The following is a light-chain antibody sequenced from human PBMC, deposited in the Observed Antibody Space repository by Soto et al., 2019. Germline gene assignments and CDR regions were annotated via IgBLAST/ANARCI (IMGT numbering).Light chain of an antibody. J-gene: IGLJ2*01. CDR1: SSDVGGYNY. CDR3: SSYTSSSRPL. Sequence: QSVLTQPASVSGSPGQSITISCTGTSSDVGGYNYVSWYQQHPGKAPKLMIYDVSNRPSGVSNRFSGSKSGNTASLTISGLQAEDEADYYCSSYTSSSRPLFGGGTKVTVL. CDR2: DVS. V-gene: IGLV2-14*01.